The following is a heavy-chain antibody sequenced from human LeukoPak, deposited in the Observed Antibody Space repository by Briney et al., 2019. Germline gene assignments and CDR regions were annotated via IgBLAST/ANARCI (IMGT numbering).Heavy chain of an antibody. CDR1: GYTFTGYY. CDR2: INPNSGGT. CDR3: ARDPSRDGVVIIPY. D-gene: IGHD3-3*01. V-gene: IGHV1-2*06. Sequence: ASVKVSCKASGYTFTGYYMHWVRQAPGQGLEWMGQINPNSGGTNYAQKFQGRVTMTRDTSISTAYMELSRLRSDDTAVYYCARDPSRDGVVIIPYWGQGTLVTVSS. J-gene: IGHJ4*02.